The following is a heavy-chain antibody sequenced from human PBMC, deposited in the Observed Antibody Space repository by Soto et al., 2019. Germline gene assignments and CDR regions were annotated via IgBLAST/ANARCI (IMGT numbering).Heavy chain of an antibody. D-gene: IGHD6-19*01. J-gene: IGHJ2*01. Sequence: QVQLVESGGGVVQPGRSLRLSCAASGFTFSSYGMHWVRQAPGKGLEWVAVIWYDGSNKYYADSVKGRFTISRDNSKNTLYLQMNSLRAEDTAVYYCARDSRGAFLVAGLNWYFDLWGRGTLVTLSS. CDR1: GFTFSSYG. CDR3: ARDSRGAFLVAGLNWYFDL. V-gene: IGHV3-33*01. CDR2: IWYDGSNK.